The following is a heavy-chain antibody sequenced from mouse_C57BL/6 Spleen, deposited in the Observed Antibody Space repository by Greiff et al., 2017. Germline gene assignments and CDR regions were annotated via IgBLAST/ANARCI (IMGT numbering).Heavy chain of an antibody. CDR3: ARLPLYYGSYAMDY. CDR1: GYSFTSYY. J-gene: IGHJ4*01. CDR2: IYPGSGNT. V-gene: IGHV1-66*01. Sequence: QVQLQQSGPELVKPGASVKISCKASGYSFTSYYIHWVKQRPGQGLEWIGWIYPGSGNTKYNEKFKGKATLTADTSSSTAYMQLSSLTSEDSAVYYCARLPLYYGSYAMDYWGQGTSVTVSS. D-gene: IGHD1-1*01.